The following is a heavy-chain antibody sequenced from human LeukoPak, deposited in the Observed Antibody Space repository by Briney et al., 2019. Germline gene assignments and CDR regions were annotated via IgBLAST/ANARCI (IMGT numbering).Heavy chain of an antibody. D-gene: IGHD4-17*01. V-gene: IGHV4-39*01. J-gene: IGHJ4*02. CDR3: ARSGGKTGRIDYGDYSC. Sequence: KPSETLSLTCTVSGGSVSSGSYYWSWIRQPPGKGLEWIGSIYYSGSTYYNPSLKSRVTISVDTSKNQFSLKLSSVTAADTAVYYCARSGGKTGRIDYGDYSCWGQGTLVTVSS. CDR2: IYYSGST. CDR1: GGSVSSGSYY.